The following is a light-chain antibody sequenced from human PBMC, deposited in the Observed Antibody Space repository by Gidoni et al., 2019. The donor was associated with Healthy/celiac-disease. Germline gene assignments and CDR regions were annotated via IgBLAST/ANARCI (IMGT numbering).Light chain of an antibody. J-gene: IGKJ1*01. CDR3: QQYGSSPWT. CDR2: GAS. V-gene: IGKV3-20*01. CDR1: QSVSSSY. Sequence: SPGARATLSCRASQSVSSSYLAWYQQKPGQAPRLLIYGASSRATSIPDRFSGSGSGTDFTLTISRLEPEDFAVYYCQQYGSSPWTFGQGTKVEIK.